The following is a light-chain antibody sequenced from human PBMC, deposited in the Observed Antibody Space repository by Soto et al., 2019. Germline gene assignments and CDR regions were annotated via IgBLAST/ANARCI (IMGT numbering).Light chain of an antibody. J-gene: IGKJ3*01. V-gene: IGKV1-27*01. CDR1: QGIANY. Sequence: DIQMTQSPSSLGASVGDRVTISCRASQGIANYLAWYQQKPGEVPKLLIFAASTLHSGVPSRFTGSGSGTDFTLTISSLQPEDVATYYCQKYNWPPFTFGPGTKVEIK. CDR3: QKYNWPPFT. CDR2: AAS.